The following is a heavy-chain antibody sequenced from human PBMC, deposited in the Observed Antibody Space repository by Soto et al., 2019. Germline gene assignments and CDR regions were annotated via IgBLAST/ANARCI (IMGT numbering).Heavy chain of an antibody. CDR2: IIPIFGTA. V-gene: IGHV1-69*13. D-gene: IGHD3-16*02. J-gene: IGHJ4*02. Sequence: SVKVSCKASGGTFSSYAISLVRQAPGQGLEWMGGIIPIFGTANYAQKFQGRVTITADESKNQFSLKLSSVTAADTAVYYCARHRALDFDYWGQGTLVTVSS. CDR3: ARHRALDFDY. CDR1: GGTFSSYA.